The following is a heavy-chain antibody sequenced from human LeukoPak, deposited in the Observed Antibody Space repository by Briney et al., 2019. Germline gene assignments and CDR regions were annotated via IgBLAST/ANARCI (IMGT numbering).Heavy chain of an antibody. CDR2: NSSGSSRI. V-gene: IGHV3-21*01. CDR1: GFTFDSYN. CDR3: ASQLELWHWFDP. Sequence: GGSLRLSCAASGFTFDSYNMNWVRQAPGKGLEWVSFNSSGSSRIYYADSVRGRFTISRDNAKNSLSLQMNSLRDEDTAVYYCASQLELWHWFDPWGQGTLVTVSS. D-gene: IGHD1-1*01. J-gene: IGHJ5*02.